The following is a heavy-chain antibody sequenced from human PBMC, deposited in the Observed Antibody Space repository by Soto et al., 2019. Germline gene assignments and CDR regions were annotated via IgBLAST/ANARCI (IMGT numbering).Heavy chain of an antibody. Sequence: EVQLVESGGDLVQPGGSLRLSCAASGFTFNTYYMGWVRQAPGKGLEWVANIKQDGIETHYVDSVKGRFTISRDDTQKSVFLQMNSLRVEDTAVYYCARPLGWRDAFDIWGQGTTVTVS. CDR2: IKQDGIET. J-gene: IGHJ3*02. D-gene: IGHD6-19*01. CDR3: ARPLGWRDAFDI. CDR1: GFTFNTYY. V-gene: IGHV3-7*01.